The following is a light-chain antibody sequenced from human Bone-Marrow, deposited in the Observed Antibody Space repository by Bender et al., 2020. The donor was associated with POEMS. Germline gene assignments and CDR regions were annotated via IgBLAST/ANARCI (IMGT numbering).Light chain of an antibody. J-gene: IGLJ2*01. CDR1: SSDVGGTKD. V-gene: IGLV2-8*01. CDR3: SSYAGHNNLI. Sequence: QSALTQPPSASGSPGQSVTISCTGSSSDVGGTKDVSWYQQHPGKAPKLLICEVNKRPSGVPDRFSGSKSGNTASLTVSGLQAEDEADYYCSSYAGHNNLIFGGGTKVTVL. CDR2: EVN.